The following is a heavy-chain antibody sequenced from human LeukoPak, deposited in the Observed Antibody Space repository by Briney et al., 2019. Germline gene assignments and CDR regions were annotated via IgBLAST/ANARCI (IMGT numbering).Heavy chain of an antibody. Sequence: SETLSLTCIVSGGSISSYSWTWIRQPAGGGLEWIGRIYTSETTNNNPSLNSRVTMSVDTSKNQFSLKLSSVTAADTAVYYCAGEAGGGYARAFDIWGQGTMVTVSS. V-gene: IGHV4-4*07. CDR2: IYTSETT. CDR3: AGEAGGGYARAFDI. D-gene: IGHD5-12*01. CDR1: GGSISSYS. J-gene: IGHJ3*02.